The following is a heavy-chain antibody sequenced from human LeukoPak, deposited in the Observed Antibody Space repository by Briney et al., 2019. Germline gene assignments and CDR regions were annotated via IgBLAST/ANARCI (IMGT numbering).Heavy chain of an antibody. CDR2: IIPIFGTA. CDR3: ASGSGSYPFDY. J-gene: IGHJ4*02. V-gene: IGHV1-69*13. D-gene: IGHD3-10*01. Sequence: SVKVSCKASGGTFSSYAISWVRQAPGHGLEWMGGIIPIFGTANYAQKFQGRVTITADESTCTAYMELSRLRSEDPAVYYCASGSGSYPFDYWGQGTLVTVSS. CDR1: GGTFSSYA.